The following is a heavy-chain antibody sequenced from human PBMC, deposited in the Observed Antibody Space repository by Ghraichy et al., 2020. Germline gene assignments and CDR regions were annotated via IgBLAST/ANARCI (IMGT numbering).Heavy chain of an antibody. J-gene: IGHJ6*03. V-gene: IGHV4-30-2*01. D-gene: IGHD7-27*01. CDR2: IYHSGST. Sequence: SETLSLTCAVSGGSISSGGYSWSWIRQPPGKGLEWIGYIYHSGSTYYNPSLKSRVTISVDRSKNQFSLKLSSVTAADTAVYYCARNGVNWGFSYYYYYMDVWGKGTTVTVSS. CDR3: ARNGVNWGFSYYYYYMDV. CDR1: GGSISSGGYS.